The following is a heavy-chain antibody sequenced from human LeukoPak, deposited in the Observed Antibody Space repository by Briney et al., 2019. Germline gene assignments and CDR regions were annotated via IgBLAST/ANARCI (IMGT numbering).Heavy chain of an antibody. V-gene: IGHV1-18*01. CDR3: ARDLEAYYDAPEYNWFDP. J-gene: IGHJ5*02. D-gene: IGHD3-22*01. CDR2: ISAYNGNT. Sequence: ASVKVSCKASGYTFTSYGISWVRLAPGQGLEWMGWISAYNGNTNYAQKLQGRVTMTTDTSTSTAYMELRSLRSDDTAVYYCARDLEAYYDAPEYNWFDPWGQGTLVTVSS. CDR1: GYTFTSYG.